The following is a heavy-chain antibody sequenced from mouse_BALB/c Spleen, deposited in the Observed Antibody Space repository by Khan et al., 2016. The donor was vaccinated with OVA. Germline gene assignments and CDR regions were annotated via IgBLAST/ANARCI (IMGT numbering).Heavy chain of an antibody. J-gene: IGHJ1*01. CDR2: IYPGDGDT. CDR3: ARTGGPYDCYFGYFDV. V-gene: IGHV1-87*01. Sequence: QIQLVQSGAELARPGASVKLSCKASGYTFTSYWMQWVKQRPGQGLEWIGAIYPGDGDTRYTQKFKGKATLTADKSSSTAYMQLSTLASEDSAVFYCARTGGPYDCYFGYFDVWGAGTTGTVAS. CDR1: GYTFTSYW. D-gene: IGHD2-3*01.